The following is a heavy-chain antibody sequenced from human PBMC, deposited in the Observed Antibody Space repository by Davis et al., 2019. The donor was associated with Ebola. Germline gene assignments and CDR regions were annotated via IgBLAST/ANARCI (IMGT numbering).Heavy chain of an antibody. CDR2: ISAYNGNT. V-gene: IGHV1-18*04. CDR1: GYTFTSYY. Sequence: ASVKVSCKASGYTFTSYYMHWVRQAPGQGLEWMGWISAYNGNTNYAQKLQGRVTMTTDTSTSTAYMELRSLRSDDTAVYYCARVAYYYDSSGSQGDYWGQGTLVTVSS. CDR3: ARVAYYYDSSGSQGDY. D-gene: IGHD3-22*01. J-gene: IGHJ4*02.